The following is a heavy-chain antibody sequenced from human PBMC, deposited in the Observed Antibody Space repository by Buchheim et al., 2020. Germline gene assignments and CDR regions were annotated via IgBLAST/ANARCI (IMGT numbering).Heavy chain of an antibody. CDR3: ARGKPDSSSWYYYVYFDY. CDR1: GFTSINHG. D-gene: IGHD6-13*01. Sequence: EVQLLESGGGLVQPGGSLRLSCAASGFTSINHGMNWVRQAPGKGLDWVSSITGDGVTTNSADSVKGRFTISRDNSRNPLYLQMNSLRAEDTAVYYCARGKPDSSSWYYYVYFDYWGQGTL. V-gene: IGHV3-74*01. J-gene: IGHJ4*02. CDR2: ITGDGVTT.